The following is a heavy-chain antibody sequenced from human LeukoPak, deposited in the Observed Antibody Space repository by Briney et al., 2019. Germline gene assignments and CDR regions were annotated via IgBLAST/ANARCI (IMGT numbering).Heavy chain of an antibody. D-gene: IGHD6-19*01. V-gene: IGHV4-59*12. CDR3: ARAEVAVAGTNYYYYGMDV. CDR2: IYYSGST. Sequence: SETLSLTCTVSGGSISSYYWSWIRQPPGKGLEWIGYIYYSGSTNYNPSLKSRVTISVDTSKNQFSLKLSSVTAADTAVYYCARAEVAVAGTNYYYYGMDVWGQGTTVTVSS. J-gene: IGHJ6*02. CDR1: GGSISSYY.